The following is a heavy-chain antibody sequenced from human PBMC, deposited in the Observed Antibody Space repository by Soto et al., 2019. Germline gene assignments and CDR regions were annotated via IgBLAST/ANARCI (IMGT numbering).Heavy chain of an antibody. Sequence: GGSLRLSCAASGFTFSSPWMNWVRQGPGKGLVWVSRISGDGRTTSHADSVKGRFTISRDNAKNTLYLQMNSLRVEDTAVYYCARGVPNCSSSSCYFDFWGQGILVTVSS. V-gene: IGHV3-74*01. D-gene: IGHD2-2*01. J-gene: IGHJ4*02. CDR1: GFTFSSPW. CDR3: ARGVPNCSSSSCYFDF. CDR2: ISGDGRTT.